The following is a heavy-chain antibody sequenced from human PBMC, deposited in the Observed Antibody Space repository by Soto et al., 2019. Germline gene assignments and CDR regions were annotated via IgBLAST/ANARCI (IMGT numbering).Heavy chain of an antibody. Sequence: GASVKVSCKASGYTFTSYGISWVRQAPGQGLEWMGWISAYNGNTNYAQKLQGRVTMTTDTSTSTAYMELRSLRSDDTAVYYCARDSATYDFWSSYYLASPSYYYYYYMYFCGKGTTVTVSS. CDR1: GYTFTSYG. V-gene: IGHV1-18*01. D-gene: IGHD3-3*01. CDR2: ISAYNGNT. CDR3: ARDSATYDFWSSYYLASPSYYYYYYMYF. J-gene: IGHJ6*03.